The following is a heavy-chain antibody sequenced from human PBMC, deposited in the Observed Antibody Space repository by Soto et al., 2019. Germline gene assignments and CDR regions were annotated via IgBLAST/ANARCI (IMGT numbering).Heavy chain of an antibody. CDR3: AIGSRTSFDY. CDR1: GGSISSHY. D-gene: IGHD5-12*01. J-gene: IGHJ4*02. CDR2: IYYSGST. Sequence: QVQLQESGPGLVKPSETLSLTCTVSGGSISSHYWSWIRQPPGKGLEWIGYIYYSGSTNYNPSLKSRVSISVDTSKNQLSLKVSSVTAADTAVYYCAIGSRTSFDYWGQGTLVSVSS. V-gene: IGHV4-59*08.